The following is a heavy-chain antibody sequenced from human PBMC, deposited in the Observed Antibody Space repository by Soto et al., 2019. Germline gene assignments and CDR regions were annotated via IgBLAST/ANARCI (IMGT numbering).Heavy chain of an antibody. V-gene: IGHV3-33*01. J-gene: IGHJ3*02. CDR3: ARWKGQSQRAFDI. CDR1: GFTFSSYG. CDR2: IWYDGSNK. Sequence: GGSLRLSCAASGFTFSSYGMHWVRQAPGKGLEWVAVIWYDGSNKYYADSVKGRFTISRDNCKNTLYLQMNSLRAEDTAVYYCARWKGQSQRAFDIWGQGTMVTVSS. D-gene: IGHD1-1*01.